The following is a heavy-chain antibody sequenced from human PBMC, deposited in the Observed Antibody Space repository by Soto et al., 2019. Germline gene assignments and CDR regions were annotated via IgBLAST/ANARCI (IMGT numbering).Heavy chain of an antibody. J-gene: IGHJ6*02. CDR3: AVSSRGGQHRDPKTYYYYDGMDF. CDR1: GGTFSSYA. V-gene: IGHV1-69*01. CDR2: IIPIFGTA. D-gene: IGHD6-13*01. Sequence: QVQLVQSGAEVKKPGSSVKVSCKASGGTFSSYAISWVRQAPGQGLEWMGGIIPIFGTANYAQKFQGRVTITADESTRTAHTELSSLRSEDTAVYYCAVSSRGGQHRDPKTYYYYDGMDFWGQGTTVTVSS.